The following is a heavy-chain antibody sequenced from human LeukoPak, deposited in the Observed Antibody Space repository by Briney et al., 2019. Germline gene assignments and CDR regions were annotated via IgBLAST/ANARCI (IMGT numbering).Heavy chain of an antibody. V-gene: IGHV5-51*01. CDR3: ATSEHLVRAFDI. D-gene: IGHD6-6*01. J-gene: IGHJ3*02. CDR1: GYGFTSYW. CDR2: IYPGDSET. Sequence: GESLKISCKGSGYGFTSYWIGWVRQMPGKGLEGMGFIYPGDSETRYSPSFQGQVTISADKSISTAYLQWSSLKASDTAMYYCATSEHLVRAFDIWGQGTMVTVSS.